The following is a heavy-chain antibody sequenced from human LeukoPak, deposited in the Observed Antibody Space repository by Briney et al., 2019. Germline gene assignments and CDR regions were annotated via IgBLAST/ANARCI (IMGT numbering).Heavy chain of an antibody. J-gene: IGHJ4*02. CDR2: IGGSGGDT. D-gene: IGHD5-24*01. Sequence: PGGSLRLSCSVSGFTFSNYAMSWVRQAPGKGLEWVSAIGGSGGDTYYADSVKGRLTISRDNSKNTLYLQMNSLRAEDTAVYYCAKERGGYNPFDYWGQGTLVTVSS. CDR1: GFTFSNYA. V-gene: IGHV3-23*01. CDR3: AKERGGYNPFDY.